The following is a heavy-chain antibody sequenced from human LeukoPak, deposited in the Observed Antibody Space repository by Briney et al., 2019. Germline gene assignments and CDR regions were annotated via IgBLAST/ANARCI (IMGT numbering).Heavy chain of an antibody. Sequence: GGSLRLSCAASGFTFSSYAMSWVRQAPGKGLEWVANIQQDGGVTHYVDSVKGRFTISRDNARNSLYLQMNDLRAEDTAVYYCARDCCASGSHDSWGQGTLVTVSS. J-gene: IGHJ4*02. CDR3: ARDCCASGSHDS. D-gene: IGHD3-10*01. CDR2: IQQDGGVT. CDR1: GFTFSSYA. V-gene: IGHV3-7*04.